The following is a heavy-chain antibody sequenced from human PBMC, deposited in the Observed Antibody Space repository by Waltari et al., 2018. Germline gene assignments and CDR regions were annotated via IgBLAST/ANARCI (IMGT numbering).Heavy chain of an antibody. D-gene: IGHD2-15*01. Sequence: QVQLVQSGTEVKKPGASVRVPCKAAGYMFIDHYLHWVRHGPGQGLEWMGWMNPNSGGTNYAQKFQGRVIMTRDTSTSTAYMELSRITSDDTAIYYCARDGGFDFWGQGSLVTVSS. V-gene: IGHV1-2*02. J-gene: IGHJ4*02. CDR2: MNPNSGGT. CDR3: ARDGGFDF. CDR1: GYMFIDHY.